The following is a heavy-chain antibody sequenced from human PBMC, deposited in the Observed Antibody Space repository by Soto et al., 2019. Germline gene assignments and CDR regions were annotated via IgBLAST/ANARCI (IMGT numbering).Heavy chain of an antibody. CDR1: GYTFTSYG. CDR2: ISAYNGNT. J-gene: IGHJ6*02. D-gene: IGHD3-3*01. Sequence: QVQLVQSGAEVKKPGASVKVSCKASGYTFTSYGISWVRQAPGQGLEWMGWISAYNGNTNYAQKLQGRVTMTTDTSTSTAYMQLRSLRSDDTAVYYCAREKITIFGVVITPTFYYYYYGMDVWGQGTTVTVSS. CDR3: AREKITIFGVVITPTFYYYYYGMDV. V-gene: IGHV1-18*01.